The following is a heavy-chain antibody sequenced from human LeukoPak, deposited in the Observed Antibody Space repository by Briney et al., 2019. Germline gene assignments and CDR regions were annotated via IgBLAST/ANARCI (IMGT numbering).Heavy chain of an antibody. V-gene: IGHV3-21*01. CDR1: GFTFSSYS. J-gene: IGHJ6*02. CDR3: ARANPTPSGSYFHRYYYGMDV. CDR2: ISSSSSYI. D-gene: IGHD1-26*01. Sequence: GSLRLSCAASGFTFSSYSMNWVRQAPGKGLEWVSSISSSSSYIYYADSVKGRFTISRDNAKNSLYLQMNSLRAEDTAVYYCARANPTPSGSYFHRYYYGMDVWGQGTTVTVSS.